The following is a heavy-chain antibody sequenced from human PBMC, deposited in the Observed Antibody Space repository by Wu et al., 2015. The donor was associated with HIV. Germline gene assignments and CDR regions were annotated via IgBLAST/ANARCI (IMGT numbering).Heavy chain of an antibody. D-gene: IGHD4-11*01. J-gene: IGHJ4*02. CDR1: GYTFTDYY. CDR3: ARDATPITTEFDY. CDR2: INPSGGAT. V-gene: IGHV1-2*02. Sequence: QVQLLQSGAEVKKPGASVIISCKASGYTFTDYYIHWVRQAPGHGLEWMAWINPSGGATIYAEAFEGRVTVTTDTSMKTVYMELESLTSGDTAMYFCARDATPITTEFDYWGQGTLITVSS.